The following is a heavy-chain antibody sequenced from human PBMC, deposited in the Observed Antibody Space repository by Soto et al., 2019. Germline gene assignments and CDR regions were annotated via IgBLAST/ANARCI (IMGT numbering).Heavy chain of an antibody. V-gene: IGHV4-31*03. Sequence: QVQLQESGPGLVKPSQTLSLTCTVSGGSISSGGYYWSWIRQHPGKGLEWIGYIYYSGSTYYNPSPKSRVTISVDTSKNQFSLKLSSVTAADTAVYYCAREAGGYDADKGIDYWGQGTLVTVSS. D-gene: IGHD5-12*01. CDR2: IYYSGST. J-gene: IGHJ4*02. CDR3: AREAGGYDADKGIDY. CDR1: GGSISSGGYY.